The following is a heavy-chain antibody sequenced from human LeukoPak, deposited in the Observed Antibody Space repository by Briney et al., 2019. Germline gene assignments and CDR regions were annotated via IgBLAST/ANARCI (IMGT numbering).Heavy chain of an antibody. V-gene: IGHV5-51*01. CDR2: IYPGDSDT. J-gene: IGHJ3*02. CDR1: GYSFTSYW. CDR3: ARRVAGSYHDAFDI. D-gene: IGHD1-26*01. Sequence: GESLKISCPGSGYSFTSYWIGWVRQMPGKGLEWTGIIYPGDSDTRYSPSFQGQVTISADKSISTAYLQWSSLRASDTAMYYCARRVAGSYHDAFDIWGQGTMVTVSS.